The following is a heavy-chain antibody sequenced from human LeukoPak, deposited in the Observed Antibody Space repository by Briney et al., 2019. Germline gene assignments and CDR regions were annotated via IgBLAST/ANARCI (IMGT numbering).Heavy chain of an antibody. Sequence: GSLRLSCAASGFTFSDYYMSCIRQAPGKGLEWVSYISSSGSTIYYADSVKGRFTISRDNAKNSLYVQMNSLRAEDTAVYYCARVTDFDAFDIWGQGTMVTVSS. CDR1: GFTFSDYY. V-gene: IGHV3-11*04. CDR2: ISSSGSTI. D-gene: IGHD3-16*01. CDR3: ARVTDFDAFDI. J-gene: IGHJ3*02.